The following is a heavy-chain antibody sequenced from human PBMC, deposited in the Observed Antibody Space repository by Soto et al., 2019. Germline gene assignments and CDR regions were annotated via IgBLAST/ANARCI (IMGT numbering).Heavy chain of an antibody. CDR1: GGSFSNYY. CDR2: INDSGST. V-gene: IGHV4-34*01. J-gene: IGHJ5*01. Sequence: SETLSLTCAVYGGSFSNYYWRWIRQPPGKGLAWIGEINDSGSTNYNPSLKSRVTISVDTSKNQFSLKLNSVTAADTAVYYCARSQRQQLVRRNWFDSWGQGSLVTVSS. CDR3: ARSQRQQLVRRNWFDS. D-gene: IGHD6-13*01.